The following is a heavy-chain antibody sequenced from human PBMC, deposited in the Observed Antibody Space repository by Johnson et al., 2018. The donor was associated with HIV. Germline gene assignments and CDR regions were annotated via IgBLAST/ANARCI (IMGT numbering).Heavy chain of an antibody. Sequence: VQLVESGGGLIQPGGSLRLSCAASGFTVSSNYMSWVRQAPGKGLEWVSVIYSGGSTYYADSVKGRFTISRDNSKNTLYLQMNSLKTEDTAVYYCARDTHDYPTADAFDIWGPGTVVTVSS. J-gene: IGHJ3*02. CDR3: ARDTHDYPTADAFDI. D-gene: IGHD4-11*01. CDR1: GFTVSSNY. CDR2: IYSGGST. V-gene: IGHV3-53*01.